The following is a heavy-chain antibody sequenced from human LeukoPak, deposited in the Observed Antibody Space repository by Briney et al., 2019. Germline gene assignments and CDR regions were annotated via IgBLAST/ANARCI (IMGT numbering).Heavy chain of an antibody. V-gene: IGHV3-30*04. Sequence: GSLRLSCAASGFTFSSYAMHWVRQAPGKGLEWVAVISYDGSNKYYADSVKGRFTISRDNSKNTLYLQMNSLRAEDTAVYYCASSRDGYNQTPDYWGQGTLVTVSS. CDR1: GFTFSSYA. CDR3: ASSRDGYNQTPDY. D-gene: IGHD5-24*01. J-gene: IGHJ4*02. CDR2: ISYDGSNK.